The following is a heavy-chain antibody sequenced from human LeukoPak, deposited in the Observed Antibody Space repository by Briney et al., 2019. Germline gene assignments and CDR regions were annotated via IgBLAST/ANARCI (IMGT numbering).Heavy chain of an antibody. V-gene: IGHV1-69*05. J-gene: IGHJ6*03. CDR2: IIPIFGTA. CDR3: ARGSYGSGRSYYYYYMDV. CDR1: GGTFSSYA. Sequence: SVKVSCKASGGTFSSYAISWVRQAPGQGLEWMGGIIPIFGTANYAQKFEGRVTITTDESTSTAYMELSSLRSEDTAVYYCARGSYGSGRSYYYYYMDVWGKGTTVTVSS. D-gene: IGHD3-10*01.